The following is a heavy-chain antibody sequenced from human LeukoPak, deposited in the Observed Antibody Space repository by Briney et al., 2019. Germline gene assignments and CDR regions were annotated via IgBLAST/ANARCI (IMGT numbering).Heavy chain of an antibody. D-gene: IGHD6-6*01. CDR1: GYTFTGYY. V-gene: IGHV1-2*02. CDR2: INPNSRGT. Sequence: ASVKVSCKASGYTFTGYYMHWVRQAPGQGLEWMGWINPNSRGTNYAQKFQGRVTMTRDTSISTAYMEVSRLRPDDTAVYYCARGPLGSSSSGYYYYMDVWGKGTTVTVSS. J-gene: IGHJ6*03. CDR3: ARGPLGSSSSGYYYYMDV.